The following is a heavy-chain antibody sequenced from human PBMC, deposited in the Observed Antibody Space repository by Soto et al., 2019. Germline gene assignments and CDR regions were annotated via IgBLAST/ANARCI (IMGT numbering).Heavy chain of an antibody. CDR2: ISYDGSNK. J-gene: IGHJ4*02. Sequence: SLRLSCAASGFTFSSYGMHWVRQAPGKGLEWVAVISYDGSNKYYADSVKGRFTISRDNSKNTLYLQMNSLRAEDTAVYYCAKDRDRITMVRGVIISPLFDYWGQGTLVTVSS. D-gene: IGHD3-10*01. V-gene: IGHV3-30*18. CDR1: GFTFSSYG. CDR3: AKDRDRITMVRGVIISPLFDY.